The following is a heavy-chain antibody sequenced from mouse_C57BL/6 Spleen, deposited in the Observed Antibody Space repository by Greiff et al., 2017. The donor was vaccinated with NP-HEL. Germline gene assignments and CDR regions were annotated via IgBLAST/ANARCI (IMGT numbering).Heavy chain of an antibody. D-gene: IGHD1-1*01. J-gene: IGHJ3*01. CDR3: TTVVPSY. CDR2: IDPENGDT. Sequence: EVQLVESGAELVRPGASVKLSCTASGFNIKDDYMHWVKQRPEQGLEWIGWIDPENGDTEYASKFQGKATITADTSSNTAYLQLSSLTSEDTAVYYCTTVVPSYWGQGTLVTVSA. CDR1: GFNIKDDY. V-gene: IGHV14-4*01.